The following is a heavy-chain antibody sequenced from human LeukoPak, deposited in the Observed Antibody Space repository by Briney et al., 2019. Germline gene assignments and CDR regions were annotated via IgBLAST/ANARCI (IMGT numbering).Heavy chain of an antibody. D-gene: IGHD2-2*01. J-gene: IGHJ6*03. Sequence: SETLSLTCSVSGGSISGYYWSWIRQPPGKGLEWIGYIYYSGTTIYNPSLKSRVTISVDTSKNQFSLKLSSVTAADTAVYYCARSTKGYCSSTSCWGNYYYMDVWGKGTTVTVSS. CDR1: GGSISGYY. CDR3: ARSTKGYCSSTSCWGNYYYMDV. V-gene: IGHV4-59*01. CDR2: IYYSGTT.